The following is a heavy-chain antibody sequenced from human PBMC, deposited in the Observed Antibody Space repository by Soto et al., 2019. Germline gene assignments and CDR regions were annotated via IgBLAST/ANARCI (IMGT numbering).Heavy chain of an antibody. CDR3: TRERYYDSSGYYW. Sequence: GGSLRLSCTASGFTFGDYAMSWFRQAPGKGLEWVGFIRSKAYGGTTEYAASVKGRFTISRDDSKSIAYLQMNSLKTEDTAVYCCTRERYYDSSGYYWWGQGTLVTVSS. V-gene: IGHV3-49*03. D-gene: IGHD3-22*01. CDR2: IRSKAYGGTT. CDR1: GFTFGDYA. J-gene: IGHJ4*02.